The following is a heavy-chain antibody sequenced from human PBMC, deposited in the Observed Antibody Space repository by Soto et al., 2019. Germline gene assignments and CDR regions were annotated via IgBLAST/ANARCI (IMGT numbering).Heavy chain of an antibody. J-gene: IGHJ5*02. Sequence: PSETLSLTCAVSGYSISSSYWWGWIRQPPGKGLEWSGYIYYSGSTYYNPSLKSRVTMSVDTSKNQFSLKLSSVTAVDTAVYYCARTLRYNWNDGALDPWGQGTLVTVSS. CDR1: GYSISSSYW. V-gene: IGHV4-28*01. CDR3: ARTLRYNWNDGALDP. D-gene: IGHD1-20*01. CDR2: IYYSGST.